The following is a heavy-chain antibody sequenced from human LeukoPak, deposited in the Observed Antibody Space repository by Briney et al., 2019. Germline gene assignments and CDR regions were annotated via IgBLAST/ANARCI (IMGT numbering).Heavy chain of an antibody. CDR3: ARLYCGADYSSSDYFDY. V-gene: IGHV4-4*07. Sequence: NTSETLSLTCTVSGGSISSYYWSWIRQPAGKGLEWIGRIFTSGSTNYNPSLKSRVTISIDKSKNHFSLKLSSVTAADTAVYYCARLYCGADYSSSDYFDYWGQGTLVTVSS. CDR2: IFTSGST. D-gene: IGHD2-21*02. J-gene: IGHJ4*02. CDR1: GGSISSYY.